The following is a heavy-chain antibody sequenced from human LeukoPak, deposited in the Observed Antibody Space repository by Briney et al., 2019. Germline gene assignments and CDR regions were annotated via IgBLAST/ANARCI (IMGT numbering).Heavy chain of an antibody. V-gene: IGHV5-51*01. CDR1: GYSFTSYW. D-gene: IGHD2-2*01. Sequence: GESLKISCKGSGYSFTSYWIGWVRQMPGKGLEWMGIIYPGDSDTRYSPSFQGQVTISADKSISTAYLQWSSLKASDTAMYYCARHRANCSSTSCYQYYLDYWGQGTLVTVSS. CDR3: ARHRANCSSTSCYQYYLDY. CDR2: IYPGDSDT. J-gene: IGHJ4*02.